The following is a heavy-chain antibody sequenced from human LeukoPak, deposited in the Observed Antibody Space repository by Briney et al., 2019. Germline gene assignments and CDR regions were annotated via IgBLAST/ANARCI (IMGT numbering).Heavy chain of an antibody. CDR2: IIPIFGTA. CDR1: GGTFSSYA. Sequence: GASVKVSCKASGGTFSSYAISWVRQAPGQGLEWMGGIIPIFGTANYAQKFQGRVTITADESTSTAYMELGSLRSDDTAVYYCARTHNYGTFDPWGQGTLVTVSS. D-gene: IGHD5-18*01. CDR3: ARTHNYGTFDP. V-gene: IGHV1-69*13. J-gene: IGHJ5*02.